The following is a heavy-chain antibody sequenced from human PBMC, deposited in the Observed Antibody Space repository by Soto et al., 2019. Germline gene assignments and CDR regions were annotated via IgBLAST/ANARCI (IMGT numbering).Heavy chain of an antibody. V-gene: IGHV3-33*01. CDR2: IWYDGSNK. D-gene: IGHD3-16*01. CDR3: ARPSHGDGGAFDI. Sequence: GGSLRLSCAASGFTFSSYGMHWVRQAPGKGLEWVAVIWYDGSNKYYADSVKGRFTISRDNSKNTLYLQMNSLRAEDTAVYYCARPSHGDGGAFDIWGQGTMVTVSS. CDR1: GFTFSSYG. J-gene: IGHJ3*02.